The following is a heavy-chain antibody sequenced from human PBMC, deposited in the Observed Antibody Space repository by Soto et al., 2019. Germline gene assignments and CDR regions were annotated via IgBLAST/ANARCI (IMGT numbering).Heavy chain of an antibody. CDR2: ISSDGST. J-gene: IGHJ4*02. CDR1: GFTFSSYD. D-gene: IGHD3-22*01. V-gene: IGHV3-64D*06. Sequence: LRLSCSASGFTFSSYDIHWVRQAPGKGLEYVSSISSDGSTYYAVSVKGRFTISRDNSRNTLYLRMSSLRAEDTAVYYCVKPPGYYYDSTNYYSVWGQGTLVTVSS. CDR3: VKPPGYYYDSTNYYSV.